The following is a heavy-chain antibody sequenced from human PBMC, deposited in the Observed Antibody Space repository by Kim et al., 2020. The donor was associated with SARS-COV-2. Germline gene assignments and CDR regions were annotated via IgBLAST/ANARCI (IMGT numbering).Heavy chain of an antibody. CDR3: ARDQCSGGSCPRGWFDP. V-gene: IGHV4-59*01. CDR1: GGSISSYY. D-gene: IGHD2-15*01. J-gene: IGHJ5*02. Sequence: SETLSLTCTVSGGSISSYYWSWIRQPPGKGLEWIGYIYYSGSTNYNPSLKSRVTISVDTSKNQFSLKLSSVTAADTAVYYCARDQCSGGSCPRGWFDPWGQGTLVTVSS. CDR2: IYYSGST.